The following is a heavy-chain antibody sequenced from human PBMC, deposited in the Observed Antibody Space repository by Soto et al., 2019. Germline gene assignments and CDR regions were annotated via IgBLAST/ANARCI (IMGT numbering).Heavy chain of an antibody. CDR1: GVTFSSYA. CDR2: ISGSGGST. Sequence: EVQLLESGGGLVQPGGSLRLSCAASGVTFSSYAMSWVRQAPGKGLEWVSAISGSGGSTYYADSVKGRFTISRDNSTNTLYLQMNSLRAEDTAVYYCTYSGPRSMRYYYYGIDVWGQGTTVTVSS. J-gene: IGHJ6*02. V-gene: IGHV3-23*01. CDR3: TYSGPRSMRYYYYGIDV. D-gene: IGHD2-2*01.